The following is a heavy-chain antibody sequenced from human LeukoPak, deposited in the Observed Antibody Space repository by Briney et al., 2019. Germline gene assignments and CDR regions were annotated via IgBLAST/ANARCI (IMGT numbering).Heavy chain of an antibody. CDR2: IGTASDT. J-gene: IGHJ3*02. CDR3: ARERGSAAAGTGALDI. V-gene: IGHV3-13*01. Sequence: GGSLRLSCAASGFTFSSYDMHWVRQATGKGLEWVPDIGTASDTYYPGSVKGRFTISRENAKNSLYLQMNSLRAGDTAVYYCARERGSAAAGTGALDIWGQGTMVTVSS. D-gene: IGHD6-13*01. CDR1: GFTFSSYD.